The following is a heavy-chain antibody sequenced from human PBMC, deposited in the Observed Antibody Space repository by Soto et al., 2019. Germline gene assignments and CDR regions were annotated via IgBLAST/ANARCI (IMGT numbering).Heavy chain of an antibody. CDR3: AQVYRFSPTCSVIQTNFDP. D-gene: IGHD3-16*02. CDR1: GDPFKNYG. Sequence: GSVEASFKASGDPFKNYGIILVRQAPGQGLESMGWMNAYNGHTKCAERFHGRVTMTTDTSTTTAYMELRSLISDDTAVYYCAQVYRFSPTCSVIQTNFDPWGQGTLVTVSS. V-gene: IGHV1-18*04. J-gene: IGHJ5*02. CDR2: MNAYNGHT.